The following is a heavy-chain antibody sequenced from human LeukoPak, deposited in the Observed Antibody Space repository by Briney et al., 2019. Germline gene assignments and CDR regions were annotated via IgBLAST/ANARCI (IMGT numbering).Heavy chain of an antibody. CDR2: ISPNSADI. J-gene: IGHJ4*02. V-gene: IGHV3-11*01. Sequence: GGSLRLSCAASGFTFTEVYVSWIRQSPGKGLEWLAYISPNSADISYGDSVKGRFTISRDNAKNSLYLQMNSLRVEDTGIYYCSRDPRSLDYWGQGALVTVSS. CDR3: SRDPRSLDY. CDR1: GFTFTEVY.